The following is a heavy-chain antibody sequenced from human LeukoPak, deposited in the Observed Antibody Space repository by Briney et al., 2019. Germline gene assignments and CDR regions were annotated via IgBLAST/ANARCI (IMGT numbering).Heavy chain of an antibody. CDR2: IKQDGGEK. Sequence: GGSLRLSCAASGFTFSSYWMSWVRQAPGKGLEWVANIKQDGGEKYYVDSVKGRFTISRDNAKNSLYLQMNSLRGEDTAVYNCAKYSLTGFFDYWGQGNLVTVSP. V-gene: IGHV3-7*01. J-gene: IGHJ4*02. CDR1: GFTFSSYW. D-gene: IGHD5-18*01. CDR3: AKYSLTGFFDY.